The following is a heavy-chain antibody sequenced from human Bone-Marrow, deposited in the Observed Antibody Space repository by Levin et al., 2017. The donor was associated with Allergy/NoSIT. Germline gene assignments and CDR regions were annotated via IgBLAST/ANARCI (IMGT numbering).Heavy chain of an antibody. CDR1: GYTFAAHL. D-gene: IGHD2-21*01. V-gene: IGHV1-2*02. CDR2: INPNSGAT. CDR3: ARVYCGSNGCHHAFDI. Sequence: GESLKISCQASGYTFAAHLIQWVRQAPGQGLEWMGWINPNSGATDYAQKFQGRVSMTRDTSISTVYMELRRLKTDDTATYYCARVYCGSNGCHHAFDIWGQGTTVTASS. J-gene: IGHJ3*02.